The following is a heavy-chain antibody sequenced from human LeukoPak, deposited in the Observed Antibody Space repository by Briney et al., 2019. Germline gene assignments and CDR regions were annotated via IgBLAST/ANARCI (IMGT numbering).Heavy chain of an antibody. CDR1: VSTFTSYG. J-gene: IGHJ4*02. Sequence: GPSVKVSRKCSVSTFTSYGISWVRQPPGQGLEWLGWISVYNGNTNYAQKLQGRVTMTTDTSTSTAYMELRSLRSDDTAVYYCAREGKGLYGDPPDYWGQGTLVTVSS. CDR2: ISVYNGNT. CDR3: AREGKGLYGDPPDY. V-gene: IGHV1-18*01. D-gene: IGHD4-17*01.